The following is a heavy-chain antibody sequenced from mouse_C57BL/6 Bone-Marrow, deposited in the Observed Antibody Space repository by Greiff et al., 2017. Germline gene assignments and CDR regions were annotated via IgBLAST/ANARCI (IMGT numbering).Heavy chain of an antibody. CDR3: ARGYYKGYFDY. J-gene: IGHJ2*01. CDR1: GFTFSDFY. D-gene: IGHD2-12*01. CDR2: SRNKANDYTT. Sequence: EVKVVESGGGLVQSGRSLRLSCATSGFTFSDFYMEWVRQAPGKGLEWIAASRNKANDYTTEYSASVKGRFIVSRDTSQSILYLQMNALGAEDTAIYYCARGYYKGYFDYWGQGTTLTVSS. V-gene: IGHV7-1*01.